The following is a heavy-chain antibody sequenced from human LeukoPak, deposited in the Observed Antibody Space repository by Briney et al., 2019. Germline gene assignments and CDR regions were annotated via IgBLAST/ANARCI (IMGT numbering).Heavy chain of an antibody. J-gene: IGHJ4*02. CDR1: GFTFSSYA. CDR2: ISGSGGST. V-gene: IGHV3-23*01. Sequence: GGSLRLSCAASGFTFSSYAMSWVRQAPGKGLEWVSAISGSGGSTYYADSVKGRFTISRDNSKNTLYLQMNSLRAEETAVYYCAKDGLPILTGYYTFASDWGQGTLVTVSS. D-gene: IGHD3-9*01. CDR3: AKDGLPILTGYYTFASD.